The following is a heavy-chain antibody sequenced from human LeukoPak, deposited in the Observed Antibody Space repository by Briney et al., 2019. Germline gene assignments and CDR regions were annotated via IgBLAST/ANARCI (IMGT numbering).Heavy chain of an antibody. CDR1: GFTFSSYE. V-gene: IGHV3-48*03. J-gene: IGHJ5*02. Sequence: GGSLRLSCAASGFTFSSYEMNWVRQAPGKGLEWVSYISSSGSTIYYADSVKGRFTISRDNAKNSLYLQMNSLRAGDTAVYYCARGRAITMVRGAWDWFDPWGQGTLVTVSS. CDR2: ISSSGSTI. CDR3: ARGRAITMVRGAWDWFDP. D-gene: IGHD3-10*01.